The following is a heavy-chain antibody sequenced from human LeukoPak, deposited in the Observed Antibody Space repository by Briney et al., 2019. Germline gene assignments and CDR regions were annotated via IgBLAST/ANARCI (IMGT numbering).Heavy chain of an antibody. J-gene: IGHJ4*02. D-gene: IGHD3-3*01. CDR3: ARGGLWSGYYIPDLNY. Sequence: SETLSLTCTVSGGSISSGGYYWSWIRQPPGKGLEWIGYIYHSGSTYYNPSLKSRVTISVDRSKNQSSLKLSSVTAADTAVYYCARGGLWSGYYIPDLNYWGQGTLVTVSS. CDR2: IYHSGST. V-gene: IGHV4-30-2*01. CDR1: GGSISSGGYY.